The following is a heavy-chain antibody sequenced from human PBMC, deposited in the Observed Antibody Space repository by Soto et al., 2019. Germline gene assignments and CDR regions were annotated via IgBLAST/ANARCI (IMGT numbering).Heavy chain of an antibody. CDR2: IYHRGST. Sequence: PAETLSLPCPLSGGSVSSSGYSWSCIWKAPRKVVEWIVYIYHRGSTNSDPSLKSRVTISVDRSKSQFSLKMRCVTAAERAVYSWHRVNTIIWFVPWAQGKRVTVSS. J-gene: IGHJ5*02. D-gene: IGHD3-10*01. CDR1: GGSVSSSGYS. CDR3: HRVNTIIWFVP. V-gene: IGHV4-30-2*01.